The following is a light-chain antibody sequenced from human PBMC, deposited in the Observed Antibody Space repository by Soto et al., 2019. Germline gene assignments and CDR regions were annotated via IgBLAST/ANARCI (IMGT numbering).Light chain of an antibody. CDR1: QSISSN. J-gene: IGKJ2*01. CDR3: QQYNNWFT. V-gene: IGKV3-15*01. CDR2: GAS. Sequence: EIVMTQSPATLSVFPGERATLSCRASQSISSNLAWYQQKPGQAPRLLIFGASTRATGIPASFSGSGSGTDFTLTVSSLQSEDFAVYYCQQYNNWFTFGQGTRLELK.